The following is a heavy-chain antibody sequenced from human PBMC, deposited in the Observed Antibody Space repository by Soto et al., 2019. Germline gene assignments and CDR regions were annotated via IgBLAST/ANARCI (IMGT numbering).Heavy chain of an antibody. CDR2: IYHSGST. Sequence: QLQLQESGSGLVKPSQTLSLTCAVSGGSISSGGYSWSWIRQPPGKGLEWIGYIYHSGSTYYNPSLKSRVTISVDRSKNQFSLKLSSVTAADTAVYYCARGAHYQWELPPGNFDYWGQGTLVTVSS. D-gene: IGHD1-26*01. J-gene: IGHJ4*02. CDR3: ARGAHYQWELPPGNFDY. CDR1: GGSISSGGYS. V-gene: IGHV4-30-2*01.